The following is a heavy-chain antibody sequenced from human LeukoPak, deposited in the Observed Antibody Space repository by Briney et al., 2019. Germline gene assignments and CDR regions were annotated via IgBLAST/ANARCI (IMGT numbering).Heavy chain of an antibody. CDR3: ARDSEITRLLWFGELSFHAFDI. CDR2: ISYDGSNK. D-gene: IGHD3-10*01. CDR1: GFTFSSYA. Sequence: PGGSLRLSCAASGFTFSSYAMHWVRQAPGKGLEWVAVISYDGSNKYYADSVKGRFTISRDNSKNTLYLQMNSLRAEDTAVYYCARDSEITRLLWFGELSFHAFDIWGQGTMVTVSS. V-gene: IGHV3-30-3*01. J-gene: IGHJ3*02.